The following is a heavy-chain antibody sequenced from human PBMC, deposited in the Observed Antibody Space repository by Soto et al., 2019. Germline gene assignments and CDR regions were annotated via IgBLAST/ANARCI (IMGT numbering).Heavy chain of an antibody. CDR3: PRGMDWPKTWSDP. CDR1: GGSVSSGFYY. J-gene: IGHJ5*02. D-gene: IGHD2-2*03. Sequence: QVHLQESGPGLVKPSEALSLTCTVSGGSVSSGFYYWSWIRQAPGKGLEWIGYMAYSGDANYHPSPRGRPSISVDTAKNPFPLRLASVTGGDPAVSFCPRGMDWPKTWSDPWGPGTL. CDR2: MAYSGDA. V-gene: IGHV4-61*03.